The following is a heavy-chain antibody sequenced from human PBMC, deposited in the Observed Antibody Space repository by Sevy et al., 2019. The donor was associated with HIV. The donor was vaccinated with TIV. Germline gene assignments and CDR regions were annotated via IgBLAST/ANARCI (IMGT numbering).Heavy chain of an antibody. V-gene: IGHV1-8*01. D-gene: IGHD6-19*01. CDR2: MNPNSGNT. CDR3: ARVGSGWYDHYFDP. CDR1: GYTFTSYD. Sequence: ASVKVSCKASGYTFTSYDINWVRQATGQGLEWMGWMNPNSGNTGYAQKFQGRVTMTRNTSISTAYMELGSLRSEDTAVYFCARVGSGWYDHYFDPWGQGTLVTVSS. J-gene: IGHJ4*02.